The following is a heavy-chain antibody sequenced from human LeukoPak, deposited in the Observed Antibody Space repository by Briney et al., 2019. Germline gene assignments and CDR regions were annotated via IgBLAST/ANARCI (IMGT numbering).Heavy chain of an antibody. Sequence: GGSLRLSCAASGFRFNTFWMNWVRQAPGKGLEWVSYISSSGSTIYYADPVKGRFTISRDNAKNSLYLQMNSLRAEDTAVYYCAELGITMIGGVWGKGTTVIISS. CDR1: GFRFNTFW. CDR3: AELGITMIGGV. V-gene: IGHV3-48*04. D-gene: IGHD3-10*02. CDR2: ISSSGSTI. J-gene: IGHJ6*04.